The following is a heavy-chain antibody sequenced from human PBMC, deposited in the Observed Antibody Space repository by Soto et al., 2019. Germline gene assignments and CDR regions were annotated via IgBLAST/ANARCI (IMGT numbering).Heavy chain of an antibody. Sequence: SVSNAWMNWVRQAPGKGLEWVGRIKRKTDGGTTDYAAPVKGRFTTSRDDSKNTLYLQMNSLKTEDAALYYCITDAVLITAGGTGYWGQGTLVTVSS. CDR1: SVSNAW. CDR3: ITDAVLITAGGTGY. V-gene: IGHV3-15*07. CDR2: IKRKTDGGTT. J-gene: IGHJ4*02. D-gene: IGHD6-13*01.